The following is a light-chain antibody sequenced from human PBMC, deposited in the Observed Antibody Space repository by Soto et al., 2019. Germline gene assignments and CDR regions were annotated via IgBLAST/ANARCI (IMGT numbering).Light chain of an antibody. CDR1: QDIKNY. Sequence: DIQMTQSPSSLSASVGDRVTITCQASQDIKNYLNWYQQKPGESPKILISAASNLEAGVPSRCSGSGSATDFTVTITSLQPEDVATYYYEHHDSLPQFTCGTGTTVHL. J-gene: IGKJ3*01. V-gene: IGKV1-33*01. CDR2: AAS. CDR3: EHHDSLPQFT.